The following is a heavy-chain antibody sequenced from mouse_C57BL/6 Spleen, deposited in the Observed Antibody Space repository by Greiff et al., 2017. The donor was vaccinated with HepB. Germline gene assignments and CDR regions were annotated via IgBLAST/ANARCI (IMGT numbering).Heavy chain of an antibody. CDR2: IRNKANGYTT. D-gene: IGHD2-4*01. Sequence: EVMLVESGGGLVQPGGSLSISCAASGFTFTDYYMSWVRQPPGKALEWLGFIRNKANGYTTEYSASVKGRFTISRDNSQSILYLQMNALRAEDSATYYCARSFYDYDEGAPFDYWGQGTTLTVSS. CDR1: GFTFTDYY. V-gene: IGHV7-3*01. J-gene: IGHJ2*01. CDR3: ARSFYDYDEGAPFDY.